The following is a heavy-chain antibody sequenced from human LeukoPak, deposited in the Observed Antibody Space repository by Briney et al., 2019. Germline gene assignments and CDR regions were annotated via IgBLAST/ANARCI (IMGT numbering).Heavy chain of an antibody. Sequence: SQTLSLTCAISGDSVPSNSAAWNWIRQSPSRGLEWLGRTYYRSKWYNDYAVSVKSRITINPDTPKNQFSLQLNSVTPEDTAVYYCAREYRPTWSHARNWFDPWGQGTLVTVSS. D-gene: IGHD3-3*01. J-gene: IGHJ5*02. CDR2: TYYRSKWYN. CDR1: GDSVPSNSAA. CDR3: AREYRPTWSHARNWFDP. V-gene: IGHV6-1*01.